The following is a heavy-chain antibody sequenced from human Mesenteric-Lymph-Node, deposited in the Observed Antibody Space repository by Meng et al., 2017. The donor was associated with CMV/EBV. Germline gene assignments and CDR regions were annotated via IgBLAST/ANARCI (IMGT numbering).Heavy chain of an antibody. D-gene: IGHD3-10*01. CDR3: ARQGLYYYGSGSYLPDY. CDR2: IYPGDSDT. V-gene: IGHV5-51*01. Sequence: YSFTSYWIGWVRQMPGKGLEWMGIIYPGDSDTRYSPSFQGQVTISADKSISTAYLQRSSLKASDTAMYYCARQGLYYYGSGSYLPDYWGQGTLVTVSS. J-gene: IGHJ4*02. CDR1: YSFTSYW.